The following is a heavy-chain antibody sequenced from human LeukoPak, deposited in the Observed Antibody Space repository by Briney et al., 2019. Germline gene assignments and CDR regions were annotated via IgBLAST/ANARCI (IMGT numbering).Heavy chain of an antibody. CDR2: IYHSGST. CDR3: ARVSSYYDSSGYVGY. Sequence: SEILSLTCTVSGYSISSGYYWGWIRQPPGKGLEWIGSIYHSGSTYYNPSLKSRVTISVDTSKNQFSLKLSSVTAADTAVYYCARVSSYYDSSGYVGYWGQGTLVTVSS. CDR1: GYSISSGYY. J-gene: IGHJ4*02. V-gene: IGHV4-38-2*02. D-gene: IGHD3-22*01.